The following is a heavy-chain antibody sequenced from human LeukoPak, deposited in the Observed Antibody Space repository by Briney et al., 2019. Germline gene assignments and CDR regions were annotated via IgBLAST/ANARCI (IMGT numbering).Heavy chain of an antibody. V-gene: IGHV1-18*01. CDR2: ISAYNGNT. CDR3: ARAGPIRFLEWLFENYFDY. Sequence: GASVKVSCKASGYTFTSYGISWVRQAPGQGLEWMGWISAYNGNTNYAQKLQGRVTMTTDTSTSTAYMELRSLRPDDTAVYYCARAGPIRFLEWLFENYFDYWGQGTLVTVSS. CDR1: GYTFTSYG. D-gene: IGHD3-3*01. J-gene: IGHJ4*02.